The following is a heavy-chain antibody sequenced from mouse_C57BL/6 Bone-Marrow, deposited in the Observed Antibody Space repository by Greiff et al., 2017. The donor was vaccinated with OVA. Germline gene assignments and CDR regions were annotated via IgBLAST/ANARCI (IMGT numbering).Heavy chain of an antibody. CDR3: ARGNTFDY. V-gene: IGHV5-17*01. J-gene: IGHJ2*01. Sequence: EVKVEESWGGLVKPGGSLKLSCAASGFTFSDYGMHWVRQAPEKGLEWVAYISSGSSTIYYADTVKGRFTISRDNAKNTLFLQMTSLRSEDTAMYYCARGNTFDYWGQGTTLTVSS. CDR2: ISSGSSTI. CDR1: GFTFSDYG. D-gene: IGHD2-1*01.